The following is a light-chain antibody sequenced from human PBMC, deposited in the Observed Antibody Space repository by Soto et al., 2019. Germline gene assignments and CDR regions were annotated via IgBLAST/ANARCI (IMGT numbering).Light chain of an antibody. V-gene: IGKV1-5*03. CDR2: KAS. Sequence: DIQMTQSPSILSASVGDRVTITCRASQSIGSWLAWYQHKPGKAPKLLIYKASSLESGVPLRFSGSGSGTEFTLTISILQRDDFATYYCQQYSIFSRTFGQGTNVDI. CDR1: QSIGSW. CDR3: QQYSIFSRT. J-gene: IGKJ1*01.